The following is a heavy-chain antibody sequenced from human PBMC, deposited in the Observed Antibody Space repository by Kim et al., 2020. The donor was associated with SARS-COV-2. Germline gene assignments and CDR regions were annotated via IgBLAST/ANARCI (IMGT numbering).Heavy chain of an antibody. J-gene: IGHJ4*02. V-gene: IGHV4-39*01. CDR2: VYDNGNT. CDR1: GGSISSSSYY. Sequence: SETLSLTCTVSGGSISSSSYYWGWIRQSPGMGLEWIGSVYDNGNTYYNPSLKSRLTIYVDTYKNQFSLFLSSVTAADTTVYYCAGLIHCGWNFDYWGQGTMAAASS. D-gene: IGHD6-19*01. CDR3: AGLIHCGWNFDY.